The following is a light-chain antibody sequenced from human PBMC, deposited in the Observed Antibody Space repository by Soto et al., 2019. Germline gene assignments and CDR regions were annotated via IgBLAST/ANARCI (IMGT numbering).Light chain of an antibody. V-gene: IGLV2-23*02. Sequence: QSALTQPASVSGARGQSSTISCTGTSSDVGSYNLVSWYQQHSGKAPKLMIYEVSKRPSGVSNRFSGSKSGNTASLTISGLQAEDEADYYCCSYAGSSTQVFGTGTKVTVL. CDR2: EVS. CDR1: SSDVGSYNL. J-gene: IGLJ1*01. CDR3: CSYAGSSTQV.